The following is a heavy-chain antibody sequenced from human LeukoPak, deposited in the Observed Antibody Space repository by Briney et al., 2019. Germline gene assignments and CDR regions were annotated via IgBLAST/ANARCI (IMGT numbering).Heavy chain of an antibody. Sequence: PSETLSLTCAVYGGSFSGYYWSWIRQPPGKGLEWIGEINHSGSTNYNPSLKSRVTISVDTSKNQFSLKLSSVTAADMAVYYCARVSSINYDSGFDYWGQGTLVTVSS. D-gene: IGHD3-22*01. J-gene: IGHJ4*02. CDR2: INHSGST. V-gene: IGHV4-34*01. CDR1: GGSFSGYY. CDR3: ARVSSINYDSGFDY.